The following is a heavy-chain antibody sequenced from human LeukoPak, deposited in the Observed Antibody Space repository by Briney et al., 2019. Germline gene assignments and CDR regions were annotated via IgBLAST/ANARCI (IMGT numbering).Heavy chain of an antibody. D-gene: IGHD6-19*01. CDR1: GGSFSGYY. Sequence: SETLSLTCAVYGGSFSGYYWSWIRQPPGKGLEWIGEINHSGSTNYNPSLKSRVTISVDTSKNQFSLKLSSVTAADTAVYYCAREGGSGSYWYFDLWGRGTLVTVSS. J-gene: IGHJ2*01. CDR3: AREGGSGSYWYFDL. CDR2: INHSGST. V-gene: IGHV4-34*01.